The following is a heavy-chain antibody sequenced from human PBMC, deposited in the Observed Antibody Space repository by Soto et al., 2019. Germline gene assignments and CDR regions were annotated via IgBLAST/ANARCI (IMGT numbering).Heavy chain of an antibody. Sequence: QVQLQESGPGLVKPSETLALTCAVSGCSVSGDDWWRWVRQPPEKVLEWFGEIYQTGTTNYNRSLNSRVTISLDKSKNQLSLTLTSLPAADTAVYYCARGSGGRVDPWGQGTLVTVSS. D-gene: IGHD3-16*01. CDR2: IYQTGTT. CDR3: ARGSGGRVDP. CDR1: GCSVSGDDW. V-gene: IGHV4-4*02. J-gene: IGHJ5*02.